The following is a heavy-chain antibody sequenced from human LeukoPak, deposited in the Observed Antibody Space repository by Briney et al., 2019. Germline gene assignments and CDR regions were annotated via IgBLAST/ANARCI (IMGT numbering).Heavy chain of an antibody. D-gene: IGHD6-19*01. J-gene: IGHJ4*02. CDR1: GGSISSYY. V-gene: IGHV4-59*01. CDR2: IYSSGNT. Sequence: PSETLSLTCTVSGGSISSYYWSWIRQPPGKGLEWIGYIYSSGNTNYNPSLKSRATMSVDTSKNQFSLKLSSLTAADTAVYYCARAGSSGWYPDYWGQGTLVTVSS. CDR3: ARAGSSGWYPDY.